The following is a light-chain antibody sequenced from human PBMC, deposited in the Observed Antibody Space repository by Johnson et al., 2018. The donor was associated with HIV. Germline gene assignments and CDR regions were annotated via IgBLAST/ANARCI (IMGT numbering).Light chain of an antibody. J-gene: IGLJ1*01. CDR1: SSNIGNNY. Sequence: QSVLTQPPSMSAAPGQKVTISCSASSSNIGNNYVSWYQQLPGTAPKLLIYENNKRPSGIPDRFSGSKSGTSATLGITGLQTGDEADYYCETWDVSVIAYVFGTGTKVTVL. CDR2: ENN. CDR3: ETWDVSVIAYV. V-gene: IGLV1-51*02.